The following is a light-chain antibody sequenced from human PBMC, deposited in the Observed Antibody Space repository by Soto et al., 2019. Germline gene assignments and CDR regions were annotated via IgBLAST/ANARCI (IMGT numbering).Light chain of an antibody. CDR3: QHYTTWPLS. J-gene: IGKJ4*01. CDR2: DAS. V-gene: IGKV3-15*01. CDR1: QGGGST. Sequence: ELVLTQSPATLSVSPGERATLSCRASQGGGSTLAWYQQAPGQAPRLLIYDASTRATGIPARFSGDGSGTEFTLTISSLQSDDIAVYYCQHYTTWPLSFGGWTRVEI.